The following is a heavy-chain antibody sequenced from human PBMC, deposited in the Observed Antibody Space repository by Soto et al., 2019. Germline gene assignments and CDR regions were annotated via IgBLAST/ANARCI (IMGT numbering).Heavy chain of an antibody. D-gene: IGHD5-18*01. CDR2: MNTSGGST. V-gene: IGHV1-46*01. J-gene: IGHJ5*02. CDR3: ARVAMEATSRWLDP. CDR1: GDTFSSYY. Sequence: QVHLVQSGAEVKKPGASVKVSCRASGDTFSSYYIIWVRQAPGQGLEWMGVMNTSGGSTTYAQKFQGRVTMTRDMSASTVYMELSSLRYEDTAVYYWARVAMEATSRWLDPWGRGTLVTVSS.